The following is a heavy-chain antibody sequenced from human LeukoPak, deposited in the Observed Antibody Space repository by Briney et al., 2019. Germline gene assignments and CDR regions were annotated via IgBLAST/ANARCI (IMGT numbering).Heavy chain of an antibody. D-gene: IGHD3-9*01. V-gene: IGHV3-21*01. CDR1: GFTFSSYS. CDR3: ARDPDDILTRYYYGMDV. Sequence: GSLRLSCAASGFTFSSYSMSWVRQAPGKGLEWVSSISSSSSYIYYADSVKGRFTISRDNAKNSLYLQMNSLRAEDTAVYYCARDPDDILTRYYYGMDVWGQGTTVTVSS. J-gene: IGHJ6*02. CDR2: ISSSSSYI.